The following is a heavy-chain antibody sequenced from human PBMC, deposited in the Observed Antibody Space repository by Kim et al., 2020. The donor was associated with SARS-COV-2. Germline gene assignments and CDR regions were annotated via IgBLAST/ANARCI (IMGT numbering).Heavy chain of an antibody. J-gene: IGHJ4*02. Sequence: GGKNDAQKFQGRVTMTRDTSISTAYMELSRLRSDDTAVYYCARDPPESTYWGQGTLVTVSS. CDR2: GGK. V-gene: IGHV1-2*02. D-gene: IGHD2-2*01. CDR3: ARDPPESTY.